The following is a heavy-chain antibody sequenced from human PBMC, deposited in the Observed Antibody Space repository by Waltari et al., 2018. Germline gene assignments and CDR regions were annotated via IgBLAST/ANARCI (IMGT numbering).Heavy chain of an antibody. D-gene: IGHD6-19*01. CDR2: LVRSGFGT. CDR1: EFTLSNSA. Sequence: DVRLSESGGGLAQPGGSLRLSCVASEFTLSNSALRWVRQAPGKGLEWVSALVRSGFGTHYADSVKGRFAISRDNAKNTLYLQMNSLRAEDTAVYYCAKCEMYDSGWCAFFRYWGQGTLVTVSS. V-gene: IGHV3-23*01. J-gene: IGHJ4*02. CDR3: AKCEMYDSGWCAFFRY.